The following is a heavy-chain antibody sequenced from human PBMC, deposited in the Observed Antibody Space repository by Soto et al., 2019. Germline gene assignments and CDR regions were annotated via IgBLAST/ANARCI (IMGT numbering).Heavy chain of an antibody. CDR1: GGSISSDY. J-gene: IGHJ6*02. Sequence: SETLSLTCTVSGGSISSDYWIWIRQPHGEGLGWIGRIYTSGSTNYNPSLKSRVTMSVDTSKNQFSLKLSSVTAADTAVYYCAREIVPAALGGYYYYYYGMDVWGQGTTVTVSS. CDR3: AREIVPAALGGYYYYYYGMDV. D-gene: IGHD2-2*01. V-gene: IGHV4-4*07. CDR2: IYTSGST.